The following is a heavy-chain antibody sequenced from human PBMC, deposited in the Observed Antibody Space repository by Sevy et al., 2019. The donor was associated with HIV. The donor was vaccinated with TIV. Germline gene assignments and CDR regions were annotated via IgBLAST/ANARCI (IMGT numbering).Heavy chain of an antibody. J-gene: IGHJ6*02. CDR3: AKDQSCPSYYYYGMDV. Sequence: GGSLRLSCAASGFTFSSYAMSWVRQAPGKGLEWVSAISGSGGSTYYADSVKGRFTISRDNSKNTLYLQMNSLRAEDTAVYYCAKDQSCPSYYYYGMDVWGQGTTVTVSS. CDR1: GFTFSSYA. CDR2: ISGSGGST. V-gene: IGHV3-23*01.